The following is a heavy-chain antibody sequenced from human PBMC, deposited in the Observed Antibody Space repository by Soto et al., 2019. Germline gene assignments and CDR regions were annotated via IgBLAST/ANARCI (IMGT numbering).Heavy chain of an antibody. D-gene: IGHD5-18*01. Sequence: QLQLQESGPGLVKPSETLSLTCTVSGGSISSSSYYWGWIRQPPGKGLEWIGSIYYSGSTYYNPSLKSRVTISVDTSKNQFSLKLSSVTAADTAVYYCATGGIQLWLRNWFDPWGQGTMVTVSS. CDR2: IYYSGST. CDR1: GGSISSSSYY. V-gene: IGHV4-39*01. CDR3: ATGGIQLWLRNWFDP. J-gene: IGHJ5*02.